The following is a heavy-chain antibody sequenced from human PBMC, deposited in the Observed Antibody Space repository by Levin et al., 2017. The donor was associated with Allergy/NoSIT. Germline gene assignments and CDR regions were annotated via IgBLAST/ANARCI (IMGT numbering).Heavy chain of an antibody. D-gene: IGHD3-10*01. CDR2: IRNKAFGATT. V-gene: IGHV3-49*03. Sequence: GGSLRLSCTASGFTFGNYAMSWFRQAPGKGLECVGFIRNKAFGATTEYAASVKGRFTISTDDSRSIAYLQMNSLKTDDTAVYYCTRWGFGGFDYWGQGTLVAVSS. CDR1: GFTFGNYA. CDR3: TRWGFGGFDY. J-gene: IGHJ4*02.